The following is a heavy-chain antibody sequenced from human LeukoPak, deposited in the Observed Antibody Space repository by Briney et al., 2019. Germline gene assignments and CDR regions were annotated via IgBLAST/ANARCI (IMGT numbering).Heavy chain of an antibody. CDR2: ISGSGGST. V-gene: IGHV3-23*01. CDR1: GFTFSSYA. J-gene: IGHJ6*03. CDR3: AKCWSGPLYMDV. D-gene: IGHD3-3*01. Sequence: GGSLRLSCAASGFTFSSYAMGWVRQAPGKGLEWVSAISGSGGSTYYADSVKGRFTISRDNSKNTLYLQMNSLRAEDTAVYYCAKCWSGPLYMDVWGKGTTVTVSS.